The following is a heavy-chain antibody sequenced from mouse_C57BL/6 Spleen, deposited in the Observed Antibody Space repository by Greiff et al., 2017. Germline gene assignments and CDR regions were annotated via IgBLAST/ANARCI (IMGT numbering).Heavy chain of an antibody. CDR1: GFTFSSYG. Sequence: EVKLMESGGDLVKPGGSLKLPCAASGFTFSSYGMSWVRQTPDKRLEWVATISSGGSYTYYPDSVKGRFTISRDNAKNTLYLQMSSLKSEDTAMYYCARQYYYGTSSHEGYFDVWGTGTTVTVSS. J-gene: IGHJ1*03. CDR3: ARQYYYGTSSHEGYFDV. D-gene: IGHD1-1*01. V-gene: IGHV5-6*01. CDR2: ISSGGSYT.